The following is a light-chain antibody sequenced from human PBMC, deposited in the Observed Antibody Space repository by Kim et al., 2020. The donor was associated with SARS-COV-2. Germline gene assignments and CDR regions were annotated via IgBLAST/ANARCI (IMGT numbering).Light chain of an antibody. Sequence: SYELTQPPSVSVSPGQTASITCSGDRLGDKYVCWYQQKPGQSPVLVIYQDTQRPSGIPERFSGSNSDNTATLTISGTQTMDEADYYCQAWASTTGVFGTGTKVTVL. V-gene: IGLV3-1*01. CDR1: RLGDKY. J-gene: IGLJ1*01. CDR3: QAWASTTGV. CDR2: QDT.